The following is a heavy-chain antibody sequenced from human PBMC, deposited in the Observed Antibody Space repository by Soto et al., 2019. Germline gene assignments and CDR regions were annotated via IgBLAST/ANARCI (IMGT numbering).Heavy chain of an antibody. V-gene: IGHV3-23*01. D-gene: IGHD3-3*01. CDR2: ISGSGGST. CDR3: AKSSRPFWSCYYLYYYGMDV. CDR1: GFTFSSYA. Sequence: GGSLRLSCAASGFTFSSYAMSWVRQAPGKGLEWVSAISGSGGSTYYADSVKGRFTISRDNSKNTLYLQMNSLRAEDTAVYYCAKSSRPFWSCYYLYYYGMDVWGQGTSVTVSS. J-gene: IGHJ6*02.